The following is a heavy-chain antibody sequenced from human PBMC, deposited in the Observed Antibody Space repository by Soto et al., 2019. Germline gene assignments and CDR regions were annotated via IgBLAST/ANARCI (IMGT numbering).Heavy chain of an antibody. CDR3: ARASSRWGSEAAY. D-gene: IGHD7-27*01. CDR1: GLTVSGNY. Sequence: EVQLVESGGGLIHPGGSLRLSCAASGLTVSGNYMGWVRQAPGKGLEWVSGIYSDGSTIYADSVKGRFTNFRDNSKNTLYLQMNSLRAEDTAVYHCARASSRWGSEAAYWGQGTLVTVSS. J-gene: IGHJ4*02. CDR2: IYSDGST. V-gene: IGHV3-53*01.